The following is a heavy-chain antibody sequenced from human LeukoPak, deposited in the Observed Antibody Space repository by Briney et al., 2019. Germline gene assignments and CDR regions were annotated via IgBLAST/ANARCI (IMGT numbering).Heavy chain of an antibody. Sequence: PGRSLRLSCAASGFTFSSCGMHWVRQAPGKGLEWVAVISYDGSNIYYAGSVKGRFPISRDNSKSTLYLQMNSLRPEDPAVYYCARVRPGSNYVDFDYWGQGTLVTVSS. J-gene: IGHJ4*02. CDR2: ISYDGSNI. D-gene: IGHD4-11*01. CDR1: GFTFSSCG. V-gene: IGHV3-33*05. CDR3: ARVRPGSNYVDFDY.